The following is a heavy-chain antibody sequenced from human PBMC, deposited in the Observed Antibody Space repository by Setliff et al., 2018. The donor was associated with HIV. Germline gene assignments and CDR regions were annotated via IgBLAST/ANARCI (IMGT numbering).Heavy chain of an antibody. CDR3: VTSSSWSSRLNF. V-gene: IGHV4-34*01. CDR1: GGPLSGHY. Sequence: PSETLSFTCAVYGGPLSGHYWSWIRQPPGQGLEWIGETSHSGKTNYNPSLKSRVTISVDTSKNQFSLKLTSVTAADTAVYYCVTSSSWSSRLNFWGPGMLVTVS. CDR2: TSHSGKT. J-gene: IGHJ4*02. D-gene: IGHD2-2*01.